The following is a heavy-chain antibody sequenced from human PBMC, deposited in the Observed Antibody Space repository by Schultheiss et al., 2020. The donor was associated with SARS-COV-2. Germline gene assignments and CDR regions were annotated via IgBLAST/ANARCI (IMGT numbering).Heavy chain of an antibody. CDR1: GGSFSGYY. Sequence: SETLSLTCAVYGGSFSGYYWSWIRQHPGKGLEWIGYIYYSGSTYYNPSLKSRVTISVDTSKNQFSLRLSSVTAADTAVYYCAYGMDVWGQGTTVTVSS. CDR3: AYGMDV. V-gene: IGHV4-34*01. CDR2: IYYSGST. J-gene: IGHJ6*02.